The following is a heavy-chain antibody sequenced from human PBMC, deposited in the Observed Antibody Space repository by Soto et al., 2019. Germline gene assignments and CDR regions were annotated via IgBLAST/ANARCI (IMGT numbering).Heavy chain of an antibody. Sequence: WETLSLTCTVSGGSISSYYWSWIRPPPGKGLEWIGYIYYSGSTNYNPSLKSRVTISVDTSKNQFSLKLSSVTAADTAVYYCARHSDARGDYLDYWGQGTLVNVSS. V-gene: IGHV4-59*08. J-gene: IGHJ4*02. CDR2: IYYSGST. CDR1: GGSISSYY. CDR3: ARHSDARGDYLDY. D-gene: IGHD3-10*01.